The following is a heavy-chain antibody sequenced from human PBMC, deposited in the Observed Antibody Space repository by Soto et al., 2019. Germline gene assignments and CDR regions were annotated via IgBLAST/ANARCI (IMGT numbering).Heavy chain of an antibody. Sequence: PVGSPSLSCAPSGYTFSSYSMNWVSQAPGKGLEWVSSISSSSSYIYYADSVKGRFTISRDNAKNSLYLQMTSLRAEDTAVSDWAFTNGPGIPRDRWGPGTTFTV. J-gene: IGHJ6*01. CDR1: GYTFSSYS. D-gene: IGHD2-8*01. CDR2: ISSSSSYI. V-gene: IGHV3-21*01. CDR3: AFTNGPGIPRDR.